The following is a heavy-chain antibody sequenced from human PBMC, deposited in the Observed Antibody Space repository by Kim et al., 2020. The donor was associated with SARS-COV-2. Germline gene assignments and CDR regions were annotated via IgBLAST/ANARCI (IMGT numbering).Heavy chain of an antibody. D-gene: IGHD6-19*01. Sequence: VKGRFTISRDDSKNTLYLQMNSLKTEDTAVYYCTTQSSGLFPYYYYYMDVWGKGTTVTVSS. V-gene: IGHV3-15*01. J-gene: IGHJ6*03. CDR3: TTQSSGLFPYYYYYMDV.